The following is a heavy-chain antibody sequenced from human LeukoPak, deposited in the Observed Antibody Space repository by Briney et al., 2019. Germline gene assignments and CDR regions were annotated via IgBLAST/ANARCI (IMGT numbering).Heavy chain of an antibody. J-gene: IGHJ1*01. D-gene: IGHD3-22*01. CDR3: ARAPSEIGGYYPEYFRH. Sequence: GGSLRLSCSASGFTFSTYWMHLVRQAPRKGLVWVSRIKSEGSTNYADSVKGRFTISRDNAKNTVSLQMNSLRPEDTGVYYCARAPSEIGGYYPEYFRHWGQGTLDTVSS. CDR2: IKSEGST. V-gene: IGHV3-74*01. CDR1: GFTFSTYW.